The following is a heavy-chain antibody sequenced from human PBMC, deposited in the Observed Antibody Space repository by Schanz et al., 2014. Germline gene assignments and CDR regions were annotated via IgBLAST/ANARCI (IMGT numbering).Heavy chain of an antibody. V-gene: IGHV3-21*01. D-gene: IGHD5-12*01. CDR3: AGAVATIRADSFDS. J-gene: IGHJ3*02. CDR1: RIIFGTYS. Sequence: EVQLVESGGGLVKPGGSLRLSCTASRIIFGTYSMNWIRQTPKGLEWVSSINSRSNFIYYADSVKGRFTISRDNAKNSLDLQMNSLRAEDTAVYYCAGAVATIRADSFDSWGQGTMVAVSS. CDR2: INSRSNFI.